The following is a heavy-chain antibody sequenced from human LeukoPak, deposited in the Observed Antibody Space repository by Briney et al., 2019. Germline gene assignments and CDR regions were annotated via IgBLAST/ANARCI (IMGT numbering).Heavy chain of an antibody. CDR1: GGSISSGGYY. V-gene: IGHV4-61*02. CDR3: ARDYYDSSGYYLDY. J-gene: IGHJ4*02. Sequence: SETLSLTCTVSGGSISSGGYYWSWIRQPAGKGLEWIGRIYTSGSTNYNPSLKSRVTISVDTSKNQFSLKLSSVTAADTAVYYCARDYYDSSGYYLDYWGQGTLVTVSS. CDR2: IYTSGST. D-gene: IGHD3-22*01.